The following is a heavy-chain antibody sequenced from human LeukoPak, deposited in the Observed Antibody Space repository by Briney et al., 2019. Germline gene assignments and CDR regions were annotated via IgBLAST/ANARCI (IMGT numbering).Heavy chain of an antibody. CDR3: ARGGATDAFDI. Sequence: PSETLSLTCTVSGGSISSYYWSWIRQPPGKGLEWIGYIYYSGSTNYNPSLKSRVTISVDTSKNQFSLKLSSVTAADTAVYYCARGGATDAFDIWGQGTMVTVSS. J-gene: IGHJ3*02. CDR2: IYYSGST. V-gene: IGHV4-59*08. CDR1: GGSISSYY. D-gene: IGHD1-26*01.